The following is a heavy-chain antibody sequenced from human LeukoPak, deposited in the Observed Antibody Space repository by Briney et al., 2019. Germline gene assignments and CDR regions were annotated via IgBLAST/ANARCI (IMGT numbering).Heavy chain of an antibody. J-gene: IGHJ6*03. CDR2: INHSGST. V-gene: IGHV4-34*01. CDR3: ARGLMQYYYGSGSYHAYYMDV. CDR1: GGSFSGYY. Sequence: SETLSLTCAVYGGSFSGYYWSWIRQPPGKGLEWIGEINHSGSTNYNPSLKSRVTISVDTSKNQFSLKLSSVTAADTAVYYCARGLMQYYYGSGSYHAYYMDVWGKGTTVTVSS. D-gene: IGHD3-10*01.